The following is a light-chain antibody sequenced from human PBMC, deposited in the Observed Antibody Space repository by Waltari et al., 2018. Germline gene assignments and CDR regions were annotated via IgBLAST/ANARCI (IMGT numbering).Light chain of an antibody. CDR2: GVS. CDR3: SSYISSDTLEL. CDR1: SSSIGHYNY. J-gene: IGLJ2*01. Sequence: HSALTQPSSVCGSPGPSITISCTGTSSSIGHYNYVSWYQQPPGKTPKLMIVGVSNRPSGVSDRVSGSQSGNTASLTISGLQAEDEAEYYCSSYISSDTLELFGGGTSLTVL. V-gene: IGLV2-14*03.